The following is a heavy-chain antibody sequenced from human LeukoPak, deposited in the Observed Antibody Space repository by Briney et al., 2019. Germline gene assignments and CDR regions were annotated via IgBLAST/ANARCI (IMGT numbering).Heavy chain of an antibody. V-gene: IGHV4-59*08. CDR2: IYYSGST. D-gene: IGHD2-15*01. CDR3: ARHFGRARSAFDI. J-gene: IGHJ3*02. CDR1: GGSFSGYY. Sequence: PSETLSLTCAVYGGSFSGYYWSWIRQPPGKGLEWIGYIYYSGSTNYNPSLKSRVTISVDTSKNQFSLKLSSVTAADTAVYYCARHFGRARSAFDIWGQGTMVTVSS.